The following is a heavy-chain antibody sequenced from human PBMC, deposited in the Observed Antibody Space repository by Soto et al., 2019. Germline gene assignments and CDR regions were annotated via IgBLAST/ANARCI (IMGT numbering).Heavy chain of an antibody. J-gene: IGHJ4*02. Sequence: EVQLVESGGGLVQPGGSLRLSCAASGFTVSSNYMSWVRQAPGKGLEWVSVFYSGGGTYYADSVQGRFTISRHNSKNTLYLQMNSLRVEDTAVYYCARDLGGFGDYWGPGTLVTVSS. CDR1: GFTVSSNY. D-gene: IGHD3-10*01. CDR2: FYSGGGT. CDR3: ARDLGGFGDY. V-gene: IGHV3-53*04.